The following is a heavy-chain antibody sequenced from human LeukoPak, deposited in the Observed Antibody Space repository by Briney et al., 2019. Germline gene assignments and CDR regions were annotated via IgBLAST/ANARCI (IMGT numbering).Heavy chain of an antibody. CDR1: GGSINTYY. CDR2: IYYSGNT. CDR3: ARHATIENYWYFDL. Sequence: PSETLSLTCSVSGGSINTYYWNWIRQPPGKGLEWIGYIYYSGNTSYNPSLKSRVTISVDTSKNQFSLKLSSVTAADTAVYYCARHATIENYWYFDLWGRGTLVTVSS. J-gene: IGHJ2*01. V-gene: IGHV4-59*08. D-gene: IGHD4/OR15-4a*01.